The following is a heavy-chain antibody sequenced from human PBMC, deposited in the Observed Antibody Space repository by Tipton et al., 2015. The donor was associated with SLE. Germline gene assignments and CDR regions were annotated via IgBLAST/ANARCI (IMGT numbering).Heavy chain of an antibody. V-gene: IGHV4-39*07. J-gene: IGHJ4*02. CDR2: IYYSGST. D-gene: IGHD1-1*01. CDR1: GGSISSSSYY. CDR3: ARRRYNYYYFDY. Sequence: TLSLTCTVSGGSISSSSYYWGWIRQPPGKGLEWIGSIYYSGSTYYNPSLKSRVTISVDTSKNQFSLKLSSVTAADTAVYYCARRRYNYYYFDYWGQGPLVTVSS.